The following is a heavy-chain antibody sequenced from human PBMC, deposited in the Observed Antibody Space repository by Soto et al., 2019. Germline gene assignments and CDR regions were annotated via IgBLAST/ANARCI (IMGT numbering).Heavy chain of an antibody. V-gene: IGHV4-30-4*01. CDR3: ARQDCSGTTCHDFDS. CDR1: GGSVSNGAYF. D-gene: IGHD2-2*01. CDR2: IYFSGTT. Sequence: PSETLSLTCTVSGGSVSNGAYFLGGIRQPPGKGLEWIGYIYFSGTTYYNPSLKSRLKISVDTAKNQFSLQLSSVTAADTAVYYCARQDCSGTTCHDFDSWGQGTLVTV. J-gene: IGHJ4*02.